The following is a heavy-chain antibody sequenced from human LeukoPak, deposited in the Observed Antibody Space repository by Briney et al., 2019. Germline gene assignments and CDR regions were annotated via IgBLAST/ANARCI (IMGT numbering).Heavy chain of an antibody. CDR2: ISYNGTN. V-gene: IGHV4-59*11. D-gene: IGHD3-10*01. CDR3: ARAGRGNAYYYYYRDV. J-gene: IGHJ6*03. CDR1: GDSFSSLY. Sequence: SETLSLTCAVSGDSFSSLYWAWIRQPPGKGLEWIGYISYNGTNNYYPFLRTQVPISVDTSKNQFSLKLSPGTAADSVVYYCARAGRGNAYYYYYRDVGGKGTTVTVPS.